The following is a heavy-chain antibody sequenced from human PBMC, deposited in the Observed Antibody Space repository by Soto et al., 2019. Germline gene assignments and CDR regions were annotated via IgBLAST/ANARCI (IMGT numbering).Heavy chain of an antibody. D-gene: IGHD6-13*01. V-gene: IGHV1-69*06. CDR2: IIPIFGTA. CDR1: GGTFSSYA. J-gene: IGHJ6*02. Sequence: SSVKVSCKASGGTFSSYAISWVRQAPGQGLEWMGGIIPIFGTANYAQKFQGRVTITADKSTSTAYMELSSLRSEDTAVYYCARKLKSMQLASYYYYYGMDVWGQGTTVTVSS. CDR3: ARKLKSMQLASYYYYYGMDV.